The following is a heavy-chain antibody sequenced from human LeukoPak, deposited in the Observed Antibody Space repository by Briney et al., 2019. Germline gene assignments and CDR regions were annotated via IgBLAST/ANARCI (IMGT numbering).Heavy chain of an antibody. CDR1: GFTFSSYS. CDR2: ISSSSSYI. Sequence: GGSLRLSCAASGFTFSSYSMNWVRQAPGKGLGGVSSISSSSSYIYYADSVKGRFTIPRDNAKNSLYLQMHSLRVEDTAVYYCARDLSFGGFDYWGQGTLVTVSS. J-gene: IGHJ4*02. V-gene: IGHV3-21*01. D-gene: IGHD3-3*01. CDR3: ARDLSFGGFDY.